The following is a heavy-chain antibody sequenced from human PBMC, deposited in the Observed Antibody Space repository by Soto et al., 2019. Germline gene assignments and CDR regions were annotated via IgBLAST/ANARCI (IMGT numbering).Heavy chain of an antibody. CDR1: GGSISSYY. J-gene: IGHJ4*02. CDR3: ARGKRDDRRELPPYYFDY. Sequence: PSETLSLTCTVSGGSISSYYWSWIRQPPGKGLEWIGYIYYSGSTNYNPSLKSRVTISVDTSKNQFSLKLSSVTAADTAVYYCARGKRDDRRELPPYYFDYWGQGTLVTSPQ. CDR2: IYYSGST. V-gene: IGHV4-59*01. D-gene: IGHD3-22*01.